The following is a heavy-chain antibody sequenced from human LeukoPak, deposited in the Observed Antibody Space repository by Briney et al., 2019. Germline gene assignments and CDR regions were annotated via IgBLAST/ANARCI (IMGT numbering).Heavy chain of an antibody. D-gene: IGHD4-17*01. CDR3: ANGDYYR. V-gene: IGHV3-30*02. J-gene: IGHJ5*02. CDR2: IRYDGSNK. CDR1: GFTFSTYG. Sequence: GGSLRLSCAASGFTFSTYGMHWVRQAPGKGLEWVAFIRYDGSNKYYADTVKGRFTISRDNSKNTLYLQMSSLRAEDTAVYYCANGDYYRWGQGTLVTVSS.